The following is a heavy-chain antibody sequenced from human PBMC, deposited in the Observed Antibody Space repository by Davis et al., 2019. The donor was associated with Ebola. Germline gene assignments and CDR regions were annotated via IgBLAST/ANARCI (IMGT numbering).Heavy chain of an antibody. CDR3: AKSSVAGTSGMDV. Sequence: PGGSLRLSCAASGFTFSSFGMSWVRQAPGKVLDLISAMSARVAVTHYADSVKGRFAISRDNSKNTLYLQMKSLRAEDTAVYYCAKSSVAGTSGMDVWGQGTTVTVSS. D-gene: IGHD6-19*01. CDR2: MSARVAVT. V-gene: IGHV3-23*01. J-gene: IGHJ6*02. CDR1: GFTFSSFG.